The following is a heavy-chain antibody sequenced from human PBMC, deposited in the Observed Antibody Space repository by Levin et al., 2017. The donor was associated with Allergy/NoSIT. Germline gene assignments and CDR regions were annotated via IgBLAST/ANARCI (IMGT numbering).Heavy chain of an antibody. V-gene: IGHV3-11*01. CDR3: ARVSQTVAAGIFDY. Sequence: GGSLRLSCAASGFTFSDYFMSWIRQAPGKGPEWIAHISNSATDLYYADPVKGRFTVSRDNAKESLYLHLSSLRAEDTAVYYCARVSQTVAAGIFDYWGQGTLVTVSS. D-gene: IGHD6-13*01. CDR1: GFTFSDYF. CDR2: ISNSATDL. J-gene: IGHJ4*02.